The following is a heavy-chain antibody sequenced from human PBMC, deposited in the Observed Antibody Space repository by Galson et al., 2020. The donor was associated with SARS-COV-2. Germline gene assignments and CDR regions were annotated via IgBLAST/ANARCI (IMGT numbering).Heavy chain of an antibody. V-gene: IGHV3-30*04. D-gene: IGHD1-26*01. Sequence: GGSLRLSCAASGFTFSNYAMHWVRQAPGKGLERVAVISYDGSNKYYADSVKGRFTISRDNSKNTLCLQMNSLRTEDTAVYYCARPRGGGYYGAFDYWGQGTLVTVSS. CDR3: ARPRGGGYYGAFDY. CDR2: ISYDGSNK. CDR1: GFTFSNYA. J-gene: IGHJ4*02.